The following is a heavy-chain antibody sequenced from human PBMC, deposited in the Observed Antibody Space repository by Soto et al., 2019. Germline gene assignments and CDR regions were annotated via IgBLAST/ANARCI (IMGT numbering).Heavy chain of an antibody. V-gene: IGHV4-4*07. Sequence: SETLSLTCTVSGGSISSYRWSWIRQPVGKGLEWIGRVSSSGNTNANPTLNSRATMSIDTSKNQFSLRLRSVTAADTAVYYCARADYEILTGSYAMDVWGQGTTVTV. D-gene: IGHD3-9*01. CDR3: ARADYEILTGSYAMDV. CDR2: VSSSGNT. J-gene: IGHJ6*02. CDR1: GGSISSYR.